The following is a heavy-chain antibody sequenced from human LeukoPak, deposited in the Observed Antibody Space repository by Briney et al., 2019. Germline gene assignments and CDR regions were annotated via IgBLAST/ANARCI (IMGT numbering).Heavy chain of an antibody. D-gene: IGHD2-2*01. V-gene: IGHV1-46*01. CDR2: INPSGGST. CDR1: GGTFSSYA. CDR3: ARGGIVVVPAAIHPLQQDPWFDP. Sequence: ASVKVSCKASGGTFSSYAISWVRQAPGQGLEWMGIINPSGGSTSYAQKFQGRVTMTRDTSTSTVYMELSSLRSEDTAVYYCARGGIVVVPAAIHPLQQDPWFDPWGQGTLVTVSS. J-gene: IGHJ5*02.